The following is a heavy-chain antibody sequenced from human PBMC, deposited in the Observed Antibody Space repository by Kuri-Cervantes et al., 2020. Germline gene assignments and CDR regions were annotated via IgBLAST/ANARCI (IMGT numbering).Heavy chain of an antibody. CDR3: AKASVGAAYFDY. Sequence: SLKISCAASGFTFSSYAMSWVRQAPGKGLEWVSGISRNSASIGYADSVKGRFTISRDNAKNSLYLEMNSLRVEDTAFYYCAKASVGAAYFDYWGQGTLVTVSS. V-gene: IGHV3-9*01. CDR2: ISRNSASI. CDR1: GFTFSSYA. D-gene: IGHD2-15*01. J-gene: IGHJ4*02.